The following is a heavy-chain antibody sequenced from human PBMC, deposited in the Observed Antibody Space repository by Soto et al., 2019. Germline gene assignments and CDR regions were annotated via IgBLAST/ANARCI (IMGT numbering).Heavy chain of an antibody. CDR1: GGSVSSGSYY. D-gene: IGHD3-10*01. Sequence: PSETLSLTCTVSGGSVSSGSYYWSWIRQPPGKGLEWIGYIYYSGSTNYNPSLKSRVTISVDTSKNQFSLKMTSVTAADTAVYYCARWEFLLWFGELGVGGMDVWGQGTTVTVSS. CDR3: ARWEFLLWFGELGVGGMDV. CDR2: IYYSGST. V-gene: IGHV4-61*01. J-gene: IGHJ6*02.